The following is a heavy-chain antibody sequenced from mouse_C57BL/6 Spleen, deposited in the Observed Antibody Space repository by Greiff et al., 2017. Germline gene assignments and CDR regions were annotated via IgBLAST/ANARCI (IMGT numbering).Heavy chain of an antibody. CDR1: GYTFTDYN. J-gene: IGHJ1*03. Sequence: EVQLQQSGPELVKPGASVRMSCKASGYTFTDYNMPWVSKTPGRSLEWIEIITPTNGGTSYNKKFKGQATLPVNKSSSTAYMELRRLTSEDSAVYYCARRLDYGSSYYWYFDVWGTGTTVTVSS. V-gene: IGHV1-22*01. CDR3: ARRLDYGSSYYWYFDV. D-gene: IGHD1-1*01. CDR2: ITPTNGGT.